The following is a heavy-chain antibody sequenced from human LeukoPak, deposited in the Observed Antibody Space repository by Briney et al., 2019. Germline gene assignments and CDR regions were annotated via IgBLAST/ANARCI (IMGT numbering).Heavy chain of an antibody. D-gene: IGHD3-3*01. V-gene: IGHV4-59*12. CDR2: TYYSGST. CDR1: GGSISSYY. Sequence: SETLSLTCTVSGGSISSYYWSWIRQPPGKGLEWIGYTYYSGSTNYNPSLKSRVTISVDTSKNQFSLKLSSVTAADTAVYYCARDFQYYDFWSGNALWGDAFDIWGQGTMVTVSS. CDR3: ARDFQYYDFWSGNALWGDAFDI. J-gene: IGHJ3*02.